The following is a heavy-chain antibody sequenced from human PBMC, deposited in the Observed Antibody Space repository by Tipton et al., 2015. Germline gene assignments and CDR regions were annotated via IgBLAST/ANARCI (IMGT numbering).Heavy chain of an antibody. Sequence: TLSLTCTVSGGSVTSGSYYWSWIRQPPGKGLEWIGYISYTDGAHYNPALKSRVTISVDTSKNQFSLTLNSVAAADTAVYYCARNMTKLTRGYSGYFDYWGQGNLVIVSS. CDR1: GGSVTSGSYY. CDR3: ARNMTKLTRGYSGYFDY. J-gene: IGHJ4*02. V-gene: IGHV4-61*01. CDR2: ISYTDGA. D-gene: IGHD1-26*01.